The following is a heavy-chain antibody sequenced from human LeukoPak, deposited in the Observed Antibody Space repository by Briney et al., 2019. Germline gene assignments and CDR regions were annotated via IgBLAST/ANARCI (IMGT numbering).Heavy chain of an antibody. CDR2: ISGSGGTT. D-gene: IGHD6-19*01. V-gene: IGHV3-23*01. CDR1: GFTFNRYG. Sequence: GGSLRLSCAASGFTFNRYGMSWVRHAPGKGLEWVSAISGSGGTTYYADSVKGRFTISRDNSKNTLYLQINSLRAEDTAVFYCAKDHLPGIVVADRDYWGQGTLVTVSS. J-gene: IGHJ4*02. CDR3: AKDHLPGIVVADRDY.